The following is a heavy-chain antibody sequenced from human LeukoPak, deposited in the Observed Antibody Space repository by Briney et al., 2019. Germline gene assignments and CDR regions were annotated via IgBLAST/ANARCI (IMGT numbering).Heavy chain of an antibody. D-gene: IGHD3-3*01. V-gene: IGHV4-59*12. CDR2: IYYNGST. CDR1: GGSISSYY. Sequence: SETLSLTCTVSGGSISSYYWSWIRQPPGKGLEWIGYIYYNGSTNYNPSLKSRVTISVDTSKKQFSLKLSSVTAADTAVYYCARGGYDFWSGYNWFDPWGQGTLVTVSS. CDR3: ARGGYDFWSGYNWFDP. J-gene: IGHJ5*02.